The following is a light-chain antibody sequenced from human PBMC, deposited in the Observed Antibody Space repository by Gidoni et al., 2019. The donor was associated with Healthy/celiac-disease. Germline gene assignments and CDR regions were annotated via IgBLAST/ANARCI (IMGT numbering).Light chain of an antibody. V-gene: IGKV3-11*01. Sequence: EIVLTQSPATLSLSPGDRDTLACRASQSLSSYLAWYQQKPGQAPSLLIYDASNRATGIPARFSGSGSGTDFTLTISSLEPEDFAVYYCQQRSNWPPWTFGQGTKVEIK. CDR1: QSLSSY. J-gene: IGKJ1*01. CDR3: QQRSNWPPWT. CDR2: DAS.